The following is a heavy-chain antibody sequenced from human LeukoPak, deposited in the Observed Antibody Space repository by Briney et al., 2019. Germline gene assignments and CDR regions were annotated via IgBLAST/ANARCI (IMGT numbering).Heavy chain of an antibody. J-gene: IGHJ4*02. V-gene: IGHV5-51*01. D-gene: IGHD3-22*01. CDR2: IYPGDSDT. CDR3: ARADSSGYSHY. Sequence: GAPLQISCQGSGSIFSNYWIKWGRQVARKGVEWVGIIYPGDSDTRYSTSCQGQVTIAADKYNSTAYLQWRSLKASDTAMYYCARADSSGYSHYWGQGTLVTVSS. CDR1: GSIFSNYW.